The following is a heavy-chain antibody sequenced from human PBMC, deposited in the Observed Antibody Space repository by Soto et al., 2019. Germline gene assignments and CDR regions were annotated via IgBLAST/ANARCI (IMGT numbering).Heavy chain of an antibody. J-gene: IGHJ6*02. CDR1: GGTFSSYA. D-gene: IGHD1-26*01. V-gene: IGHV1-69*13. CDR3: ARGLWELPPYYYYGMDV. CDR2: IIPIFGTA. Sequence: ASVKVSCKASGGTFSSYAISWVRQAPGQGLEWMGGIIPIFGTANYAQKFQGRVTITADESTSTAYMELSSLRSEDTAVYYCARGLWELPPYYYYGMDVWGQGTTVTVSS.